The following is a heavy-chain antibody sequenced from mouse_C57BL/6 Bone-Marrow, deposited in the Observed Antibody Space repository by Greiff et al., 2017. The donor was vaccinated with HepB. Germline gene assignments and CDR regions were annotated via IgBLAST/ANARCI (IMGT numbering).Heavy chain of an antibody. Sequence: QVQLQQSGTELVKPGASVKLSCKASGYTFTSYWMHWVKQRPGQGLEWIGNINPSNGGTNYNEKFKSKATLTVDKSSSTAYMQLSSLTSEDSAVYYCARSRGAQATAWFAYWGQGTLVTVSA. CDR2: INPSNGGT. CDR3: ARSRGAQATAWFAY. D-gene: IGHD3-2*02. J-gene: IGHJ3*01. V-gene: IGHV1-53*01. CDR1: GYTFTSYW.